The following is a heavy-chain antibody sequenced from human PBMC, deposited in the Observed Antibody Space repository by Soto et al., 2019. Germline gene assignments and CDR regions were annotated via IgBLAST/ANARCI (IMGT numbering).Heavy chain of an antibody. D-gene: IGHD2-2*01. Sequence: SETLSLTCTVSGGSISNYYWSWIRQPPGKGLEWIGYIYYSGSTNYNPSLKSRVTISVDTSKNQFSLKLNSVTAADTAVYYCARRGCSSAGCPYYLVYGCQGTLVTVSS. J-gene: IGHJ4*02. V-gene: IGHV4-59*01. CDR1: GGSISNYY. CDR3: ARRGCSSAGCPYYLVY. CDR2: IYYSGST.